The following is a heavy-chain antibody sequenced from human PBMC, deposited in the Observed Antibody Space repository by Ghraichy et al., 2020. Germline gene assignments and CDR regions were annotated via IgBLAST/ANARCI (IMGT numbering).Heavy chain of an antibody. J-gene: IGHJ6*02. Sequence: SETLSLTCAVYGGSFSAYYWSWIRQPPGKGLEWIGEINHSGSTNYNPSLKSRVTISVDTSKNQFSLKLSSVTAADTAVYYCARVAYGDYGVDVWGQGTTVTVSS. CDR3: ARVAYGDYGVDV. CDR2: INHSGST. V-gene: IGHV4-34*01. CDR1: GGSFSAYY. D-gene: IGHD4-17*01.